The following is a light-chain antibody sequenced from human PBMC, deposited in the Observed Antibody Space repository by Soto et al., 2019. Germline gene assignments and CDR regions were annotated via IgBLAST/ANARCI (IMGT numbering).Light chain of an antibody. V-gene: IGLV1-40*01. J-gene: IGLJ1*01. Sequence: QSALTQTPSVSGAPGQRVTISCTGTNSNIGAGYDVHWYQHLPGRAPKLLIYGNTHRPSGVPDRFSASKSGTSASLAITGLQPEDEADYYCQSFDNSLSGFYVFGSGTKLTVL. CDR1: NSNIGAGYD. CDR3: QSFDNSLSGFYV. CDR2: GNT.